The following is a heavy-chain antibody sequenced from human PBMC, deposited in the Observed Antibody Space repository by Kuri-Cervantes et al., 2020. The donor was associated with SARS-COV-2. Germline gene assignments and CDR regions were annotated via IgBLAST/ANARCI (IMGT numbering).Heavy chain of an antibody. CDR1: GGTCDRHG. D-gene: IGHD3-16*02. V-gene: IGHV1-69*04. Sequence: SVKVSCKASGGTCDRHGDRWARQAPGQGLEWMGRIIPILGIANYAQKFQGRVTITADKSTSTAYMELSSLRSEDTAVYYCARVIRGSYHNWFDPWGQGTLVTVSS. CDR2: IIPILGIA. J-gene: IGHJ5*02. CDR3: ARVIRGSYHNWFDP.